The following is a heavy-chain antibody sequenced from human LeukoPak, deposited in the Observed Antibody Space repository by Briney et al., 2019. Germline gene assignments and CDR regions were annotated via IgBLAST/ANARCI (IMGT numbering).Heavy chain of an antibody. CDR1: GGSFSGYY. V-gene: IGHV4-34*01. CDR2: INHSGST. D-gene: IGHD2-2*01. J-gene: IGHJ4*02. Sequence: SETLSLTCAVYGGSFSGYYWSWIRQPPGKGLEWIGEINHSGSTNYNPSLKSRVTISVDTSKNQFSLKLSSVTAADTAVYYCARGSDIVVVPAAPFDYRGQGTLVTVSS. CDR3: ARGSDIVVVPAAPFDY.